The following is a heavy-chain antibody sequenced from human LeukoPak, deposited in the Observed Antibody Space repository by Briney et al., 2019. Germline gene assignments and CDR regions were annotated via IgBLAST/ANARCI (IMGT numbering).Heavy chain of an antibody. CDR1: GFTFSSYG. D-gene: IGHD3-10*01. CDR2: ISYDGSNK. V-gene: IGHV3-30*18. Sequence: GGSLRLSCAASGFTFSSYGMHWVRQAPGKGLEWVVVISYDGSNKYYADSVKGRFTISRDNSKNTLYLQMNSLRAEDTAVYYCAKDSAFYYIDVWGKGTTVIISS. J-gene: IGHJ6*03. CDR3: AKDSAFYYIDV.